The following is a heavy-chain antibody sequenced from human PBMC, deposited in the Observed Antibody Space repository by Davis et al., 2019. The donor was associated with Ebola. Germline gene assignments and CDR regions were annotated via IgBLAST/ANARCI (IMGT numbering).Heavy chain of an antibody. CDR2: IYYSGST. J-gene: IGHJ2*01. CDR3: ARLWFGEYWYFDL. D-gene: IGHD3-10*01. CDR1: GGSISSSSYY. V-gene: IGHV4-39*01. Sequence: SETLSLSCTVSGGSISSSSYYWGWIRQPPGKGLEWIGSIYYSGSTYYNPSLKSRVTISVDTSKNQFSLKLSSVTAADTAVYYCARLWFGEYWYFDLWGRGTLVTVSS.